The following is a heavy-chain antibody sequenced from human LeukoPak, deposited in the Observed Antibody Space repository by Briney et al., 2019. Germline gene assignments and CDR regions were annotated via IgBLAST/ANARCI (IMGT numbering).Heavy chain of an antibody. D-gene: IGHD5-24*01. CDR3: ARQGYRGDY. V-gene: IGHV4-39*01. Sequence: SETLSLTCTVSGGSLSSSSYYWGWIRQPPGKGLEWIGSIYYSGSTYYNPSLKSRVTISVDTSKNQFSLKLSSVTAADTAVYYCARQGYRGDYWGQGTLVTVSS. J-gene: IGHJ4*02. CDR1: GGSLSSSSYY. CDR2: IYYSGST.